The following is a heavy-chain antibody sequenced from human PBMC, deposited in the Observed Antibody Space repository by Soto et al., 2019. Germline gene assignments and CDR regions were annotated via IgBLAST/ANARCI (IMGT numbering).Heavy chain of an antibody. J-gene: IGHJ3*02. CDR2: IYSGGST. V-gene: IGHV3-66*01. D-gene: IGHD1-26*01. CDR1: GFTVSSNY. CDR3: ARSKWERDAFDI. Sequence: GGSLRLSCAASGFTVSSNYMSWVRQAPGKGLEWVSVIYSGGSTYYADYVKGRFTISRHNSKNTLYLQMNSLRAEDSDVYYCARSKWERDAFDIWGQGTMVTVSS.